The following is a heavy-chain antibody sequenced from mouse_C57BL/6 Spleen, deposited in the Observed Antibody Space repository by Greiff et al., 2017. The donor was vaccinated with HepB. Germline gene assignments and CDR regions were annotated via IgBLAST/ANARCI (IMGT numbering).Heavy chain of an antibody. CDR3: ARGGPNFDY. J-gene: IGHJ2*01. D-gene: IGHD1-1*02. CDR1: GYTFTDYY. V-gene: IGHV1-26*01. Sequence: EVKLQQSGPELVKPGASVKISCKASGYTFTDYYMNWVKQSHGKSLEWIGDINPNNGGTSYNQKFKGKATLTVDKSSSTAYMELRSLTSEDSAVYYCARGGPNFDYWGQGTTLTVSS. CDR2: INPNNGGT.